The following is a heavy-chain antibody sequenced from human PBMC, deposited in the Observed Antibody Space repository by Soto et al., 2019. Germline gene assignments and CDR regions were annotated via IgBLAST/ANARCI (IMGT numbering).Heavy chain of an antibody. D-gene: IGHD1-26*01. Sequence: QVQLQQSGPGLVKPSQTLSLTCAISGDSVSSNSAAWSWIRQSPSRGLEWLGRTFFRSKWYNDYAVYVKGPITIMPITSNNLFSLQLNSVTPEDTAVYSCAKEGGNHYYYYAMAVWGQGTTVTVSS. V-gene: IGHV6-1*01. CDR2: TFFRSKWYN. CDR3: AKEGGNHYYYYAMAV. J-gene: IGHJ6*02. CDR1: GDSVSSNSAA.